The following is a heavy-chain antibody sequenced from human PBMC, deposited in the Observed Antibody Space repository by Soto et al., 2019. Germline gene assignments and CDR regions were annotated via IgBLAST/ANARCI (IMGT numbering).Heavy chain of an antibody. D-gene: IGHD3-10*01. V-gene: IGHV4-38-2*02. J-gene: IGHJ4*02. Sequence: VMLCLSWSVAGGSIISDDDWGWIRQPPGKGLEWIGSIYSGSTYYNPSLKSRVTISVDTSKNQFSLRLTSVTAADTAMYYCAKKGYYPSGKINLFDSWGQATLVTVSS. CDR3: AKKGYYPSGKINLFDS. CDR1: GGSIISDDD. CDR2: IYSGST.